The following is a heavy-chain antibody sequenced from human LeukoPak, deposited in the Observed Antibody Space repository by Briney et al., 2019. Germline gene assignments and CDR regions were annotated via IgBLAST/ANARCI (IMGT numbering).Heavy chain of an antibody. Sequence: PGGSLRLSCAASGFTFSSYAMSWVRQAPGKGLEWVANIKQGGSEKYYVDSVKGRFTISRDNAKNSLYVQMNSLRAEDTAVYYCARERGGFCSSTNCRGSFDYWGQGTLVTVSS. J-gene: IGHJ4*02. CDR1: GFTFSSYA. D-gene: IGHD2-2*01. CDR2: IKQGGSEK. CDR3: ARERGGFCSSTNCRGSFDY. V-gene: IGHV3-7*01.